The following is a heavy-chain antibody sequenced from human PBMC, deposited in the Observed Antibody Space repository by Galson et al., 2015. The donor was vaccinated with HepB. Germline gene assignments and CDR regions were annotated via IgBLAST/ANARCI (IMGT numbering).Heavy chain of an antibody. Sequence: SLRLSCAASGVTFSNAWMNWVRQAPGKGLEWVGRIESKTDGETTDYAAPVKGRFTISRDDSKNRLYLQMNSLKTEDTAVYYCTTDVYYSTYWSWLDPWGQGTLVTVSS. J-gene: IGHJ5*02. CDR3: TTDVYYSTYWSWLDP. CDR1: GVTFSNAW. D-gene: IGHD2-8*02. V-gene: IGHV3-15*07. CDR2: IESKTDGETT.